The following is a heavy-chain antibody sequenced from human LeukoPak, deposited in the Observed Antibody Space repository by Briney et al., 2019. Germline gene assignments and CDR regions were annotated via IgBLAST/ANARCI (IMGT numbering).Heavy chain of an antibody. CDR1: GGSTSSSSYY. D-gene: IGHD6-13*01. CDR3: ARTPYSSSWYFPY. Sequence: PSETLSLTCTVSGGSTSSSSYYWGWIRQPPGKGLEWIGSIYYSGSTYYNPSLKSRVTISVDTSKNQFSLKLSSVTAADTAVYYCARTPYSSSWYFPYWGQGTLVTVSS. CDR2: IYYSGST. V-gene: IGHV4-39*01. J-gene: IGHJ4*02.